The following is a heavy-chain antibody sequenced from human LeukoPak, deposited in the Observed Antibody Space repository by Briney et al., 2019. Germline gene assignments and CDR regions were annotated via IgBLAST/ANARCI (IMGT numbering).Heavy chain of an antibody. CDR1: GFTFSIYG. CDR3: ARDRVPLYYFDY. J-gene: IGHJ4*02. Sequence: PGRSLRLSCAASGFTFSIYGMHWVRQAPGKGLGWVALIWFDGTNKYYADSVKGRFTISRDNSKNTLYLQMNSLRVEDTAVYYCARDRVPLYYFDYWGQGTLVTVSS. D-gene: IGHD3-10*01. V-gene: IGHV3-33*01. CDR2: IWFDGTNK.